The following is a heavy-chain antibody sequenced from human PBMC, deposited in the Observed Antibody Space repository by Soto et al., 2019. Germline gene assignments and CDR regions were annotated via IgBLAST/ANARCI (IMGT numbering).Heavy chain of an antibody. CDR3: XXXXXQWLGGSGPFDY. Sequence: EVQLLESGGGLVHPGGSLRLSCATSGFSFSSYAMTWLRQAPGKGLEWVSTISPTGGSTYYADSVTGRFTISRDDSKNTLYLHMNSLXAEDXXXXXXXXXXXQWLGGSGPFDY. J-gene: IGHJ4*01. CDR2: ISPTGGST. V-gene: IGHV3-23*01. D-gene: IGHD6-19*01. CDR1: GFSFSSYA.